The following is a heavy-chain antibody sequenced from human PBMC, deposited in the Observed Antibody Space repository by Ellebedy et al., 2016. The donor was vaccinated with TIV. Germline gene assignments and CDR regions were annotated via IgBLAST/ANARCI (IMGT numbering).Heavy chain of an antibody. CDR1: GGSINNISFY. D-gene: IGHD6-19*01. V-gene: IGHV4-61*01. J-gene: IGHJ4*02. CDR2: IFYSGST. Sequence: SETLSLTCTVSGGSINNISFYWSWIRQPPGKGLEWIGYIFYSGSTHYNPSLKSRVTISVDTSKNQFSLKLSSVTAADTAMYFCARTIAVAGTFSFDYWGQGTLVTVSS. CDR3: ARTIAVAGTFSFDY.